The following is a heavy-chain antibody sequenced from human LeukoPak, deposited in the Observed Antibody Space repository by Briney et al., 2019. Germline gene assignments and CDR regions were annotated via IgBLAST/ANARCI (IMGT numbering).Heavy chain of an antibody. Sequence: GASVKVSCKASGYTFTDYYMHWVQQAPGKGLEWMGRVDPEGGETIYAEKFQGRVTITADTSTDTAYMELSSLRSEDTAVYYCATDFVGSGMGYWGQGTLVTVSS. CDR2: VDPEGGET. CDR3: ATDFVGSGMGY. CDR1: GYTFTDYY. J-gene: IGHJ4*02. V-gene: IGHV1-69-2*01. D-gene: IGHD1-26*01.